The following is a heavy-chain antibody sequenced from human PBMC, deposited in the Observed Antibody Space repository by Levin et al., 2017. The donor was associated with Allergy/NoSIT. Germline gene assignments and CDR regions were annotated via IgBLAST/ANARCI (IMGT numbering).Heavy chain of an antibody. J-gene: IGHJ4*02. Sequence: NPGGSLRLTCLVSATTLRDYALSWIRQTPGKGLEWVAYISSTGYANYADSVKGRFTISRDSAGSSLHLQMNSLRADDAALYFCARRARLVDIGHIGVKGYFDYWGQGTLVTVSS. V-gene: IGHV3-11*03. CDR3: ARRARLVDIGHIGVKGYFDY. D-gene: IGHD2-15*01. CDR2: ISSTGYA. CDR1: ATTLRDYA.